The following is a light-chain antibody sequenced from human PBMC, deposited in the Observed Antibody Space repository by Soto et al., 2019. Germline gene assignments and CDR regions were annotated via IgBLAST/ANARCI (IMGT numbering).Light chain of an antibody. Sequence: DIQMTQSPSSLSASVGDRVTITCRASESIARHLNWYQQKQGKAPKLLIYAASSLQNGVPSRFRGGGSGTDFTLTINNLQPEDFAAYFCQQTYSTLSITFGQGTRLEIK. CDR1: ESIARH. CDR2: AAS. J-gene: IGKJ5*01. V-gene: IGKV1-39*01. CDR3: QQTYSTLSIT.